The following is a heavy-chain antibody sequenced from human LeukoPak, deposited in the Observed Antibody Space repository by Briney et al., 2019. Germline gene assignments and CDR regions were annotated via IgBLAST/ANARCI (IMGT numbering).Heavy chain of an antibody. CDR3: ARDARYSSGWYMETPLDY. V-gene: IGHV1-2*02. CDR2: INPKSGDT. J-gene: IGHJ4*02. Sequence: ASVKVSCKASGYIFTGQYMHWVRQAPGQGLEWMGWINPKSGDTKYAQKFQGRVTMTRDTSISTAYVELSRLRSDDTAVYYCARDARYSSGWYMETPLDYWGQGTLVTVSS. CDR1: GYIFTGQY. D-gene: IGHD6-19*01.